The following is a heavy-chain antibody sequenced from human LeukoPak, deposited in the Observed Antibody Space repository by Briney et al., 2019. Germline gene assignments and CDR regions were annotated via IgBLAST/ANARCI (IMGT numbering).Heavy chain of an antibody. D-gene: IGHD2-2*01. J-gene: IGHJ5*02. CDR1: GGSISSGGYY. Sequence: SETLSLTCTFSGGSISSGGYYWSWIRQHPGKGLEWIGEINHSGSTNYNPSLTSRVTISVDTSKNQFSLKLTSVTAADTAVYCAKGQYQPRFDPWGQGTLVTVSS. V-gene: IGHV4-61*08. CDR2: INHSGST. CDR3: AKGQYQPRFDP.